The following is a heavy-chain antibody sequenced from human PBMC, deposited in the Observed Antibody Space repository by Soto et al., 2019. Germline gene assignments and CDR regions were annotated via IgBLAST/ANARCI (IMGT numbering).Heavy chain of an antibody. V-gene: IGHV3-30-3*01. J-gene: IGHJ3*02. CDR3: ARVKGSGSTGSFDI. Sequence: GGSLRLSCAASGFTFSSYAMHWVRQAPGKGLEWVAVISYDGSNKYYADSVKGRFTISRDNSKNTLYLQMNSLRAEDTAVYYCARVKGSGSTGSFDIWGQGTMVTVS. D-gene: IGHD1-26*01. CDR2: ISYDGSNK. CDR1: GFTFSSYA.